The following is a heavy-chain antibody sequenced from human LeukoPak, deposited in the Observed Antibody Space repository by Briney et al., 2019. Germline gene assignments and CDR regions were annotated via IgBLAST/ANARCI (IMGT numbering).Heavy chain of an antibody. J-gene: IGHJ6*03. V-gene: IGHV4-59*01. Sequence: ASETLSLTCTVSGGSISGYYWSWIRQPPGKGLEWIGYIYYSGSTNYNPSLKSRVTISVDTSKNQFSLKLSSVTAADTAVYYCAGTYYGFWSGYYPHYYYYYMDVWGKGTTVTVSS. CDR1: GGSISGYY. CDR2: IYYSGST. D-gene: IGHD3-3*01. CDR3: AGTYYGFWSGYYPHYYYYYMDV.